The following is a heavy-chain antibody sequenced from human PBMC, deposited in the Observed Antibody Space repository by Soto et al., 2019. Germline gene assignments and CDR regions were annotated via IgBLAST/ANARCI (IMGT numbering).Heavy chain of an antibody. V-gene: IGHV1-2*04. CDR2: INPNNGGT. Sequence: VKVSSKPSGDTFSGYFRHWLRQPPGQGLEWMGWINPNNGGTNYAQKFQGWVTMTRDTSISTAYMELRRLRSDDTAVYYCARDRPGTYYFDYWGQGTLVTVSS. CDR3: ARDRPGTYYFDY. J-gene: IGHJ4*02. D-gene: IGHD1-26*01. CDR1: GDTFSGYF.